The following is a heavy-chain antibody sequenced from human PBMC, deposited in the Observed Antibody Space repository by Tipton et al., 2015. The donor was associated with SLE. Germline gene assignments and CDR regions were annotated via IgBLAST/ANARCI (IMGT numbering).Heavy chain of an antibody. CDR1: GGPVSSGSYY. V-gene: IGHV4-61*01. CDR2: IYYSGST. J-gene: IGHJ4*02. CDR3: ARGYSSGWGYFDY. Sequence: TLSLTCTVSGGPVSSGSYYWSWIRQPPGKGLEWIGYIYYSGSTNYNPSLKSRVTISVDTSKNQFSLKLSSVTAADTAVYYCARGYSSGWGYFDYWGQGTLVTVSS. D-gene: IGHD6-19*01.